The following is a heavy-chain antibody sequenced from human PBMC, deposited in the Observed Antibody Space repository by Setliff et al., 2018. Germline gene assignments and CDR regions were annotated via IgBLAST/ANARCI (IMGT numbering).Heavy chain of an antibody. CDR1: GFTFSRYW. D-gene: IGHD2-8*01. J-gene: IGHJ3*01. CDR2: INEDGSHK. Sequence: RLSCAASGFTFSRYWMSWVRQAPGKGLERLANINEDGSHKWYVDSVKGRFTISRDNAKNSLYLQMSSLKIEDTAVYYCVHNADFIGTFNTWGRGTMVTVSS. CDR3: VHNADFIGTFNT. V-gene: IGHV3-7*03.